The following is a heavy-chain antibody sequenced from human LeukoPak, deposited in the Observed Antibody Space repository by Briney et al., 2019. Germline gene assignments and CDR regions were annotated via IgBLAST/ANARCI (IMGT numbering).Heavy chain of an antibody. CDR1: VGSISSYY. CDR3: ASNIAVASDYLLDY. D-gene: IGHD6-19*01. CDR2: IYDSGST. V-gene: IGHV4-59*01. J-gene: IGHJ4*02. Sequence: SETLSLTCTVPVGSISSYYWCWIRQPPGEGLGWVGYIYDSGSTNYNPSLERRVTISVDTSKNQFSLKLSSVTAADTAVYYCASNIAVASDYLLDYWGQGTLVTVSS.